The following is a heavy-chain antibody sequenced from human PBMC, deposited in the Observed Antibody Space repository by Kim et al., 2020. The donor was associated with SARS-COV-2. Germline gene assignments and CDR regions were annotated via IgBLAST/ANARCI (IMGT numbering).Heavy chain of an antibody. J-gene: IGHJ4*02. Sequence: GGSLRLSCAASGFTFSTYAMTWVRRTPGKGLEWVSSLSASDGKAFYAESVKGRFTISRDNSKNTLYLQMDSLSVEDTALYYCAKAIGTYGGNSWIDYWGQGTLVTVSS. CDR2: LSASDGKA. V-gene: IGHV3-23*01. D-gene: IGHD4-17*01. CDR1: GFTFSTYA. CDR3: AKAIGTYGGNSWIDY.